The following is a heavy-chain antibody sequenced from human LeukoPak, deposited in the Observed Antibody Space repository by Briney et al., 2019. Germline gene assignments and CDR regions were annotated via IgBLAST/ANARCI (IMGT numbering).Heavy chain of an antibody. CDR1: GYTFTSYG. Sequence: ASVKVSCKASGYTFTSYGISWVRQAPGQGLEWMGWISAYNGNTNYAQRLQGRVTMTTDTSTSTAYMELRSLRSDDTAVYYCARDGAGSSSWPYYYYYYMDVWGKGTTVTVSS. J-gene: IGHJ6*03. D-gene: IGHD6-13*01. V-gene: IGHV1-18*01. CDR3: ARDGAGSSSWPYYYYYYMDV. CDR2: ISAYNGNT.